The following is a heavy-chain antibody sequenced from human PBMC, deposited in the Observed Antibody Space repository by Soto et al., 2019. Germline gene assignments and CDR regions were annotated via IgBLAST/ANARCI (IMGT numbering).Heavy chain of an antibody. CDR1: GYTLSELS. CDR3: ATALMVRVGWFDP. V-gene: IGHV1-24*01. J-gene: IGHJ5*02. D-gene: IGHD3-10*01. Sequence: SVEVSWKVSGYTLSELSMHWVRQAPGKGLEWMGGFDPEDGETIYAQKFQGRVTMTEDTSTDTAYMELSSLRSEDTAVYYCATALMVRVGWFDPWGQGTLVTVSS. CDR2: FDPEDGET.